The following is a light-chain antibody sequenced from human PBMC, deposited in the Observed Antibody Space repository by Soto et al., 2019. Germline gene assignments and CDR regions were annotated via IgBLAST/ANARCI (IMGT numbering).Light chain of an antibody. CDR2: SNN. CDR3: AAWDDSLNGVV. V-gene: IGLV1-44*01. CDR1: SSNIGSNT. Sequence: QSVLTQPPSASGTPGQRVTISCSGSSSNIGSNTVNWYHQLPGTAPKLLNYSNNQRPSGVPGRFAGSKSGTSASLAISGLQAEDGADYYCAAWDDSLNGVVFGGGTKLTVL. J-gene: IGLJ3*02.